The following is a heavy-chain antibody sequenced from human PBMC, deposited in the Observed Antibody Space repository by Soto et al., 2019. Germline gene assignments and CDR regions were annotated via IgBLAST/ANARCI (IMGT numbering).Heavy chain of an antibody. V-gene: IGHV6-1*01. D-gene: IGHD2-15*01. J-gene: IGHJ6*02. CDR3: ARSEEDSDYYYYGMDV. CDR2: TYYRSRWYS. CDR1: GDTVSSNSVA. Sequence: PSQTLSLTCVGSGDTVSSNSVAWNWVRQSPSIGLEWLGRTYYRSRWYSDYAVSVRSRIDINADTSKNQVSLQLNSVTPEDTAVYSCARSEEDSDYYYYGMDVWGQGTTVTGS.